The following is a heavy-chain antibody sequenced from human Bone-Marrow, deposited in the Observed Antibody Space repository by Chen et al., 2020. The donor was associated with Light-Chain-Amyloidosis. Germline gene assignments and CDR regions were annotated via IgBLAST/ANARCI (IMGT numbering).Heavy chain of an antibody. CDR3: ARDFDCCGDCYRPAFDI. V-gene: IGHV1-2*02. CDR2: INPNSGGT. CDR1: GYTFTGYY. D-gene: IGHD2-21*02. Sequence: QVQLVQSGAEVKKPGASVKVSCKASGYTFTGYYMHWVRQAPGQGLEWMGWINPNSGGTNYAQKFQGRVTMTRDTSISTAYMELSRLRSDDTAVYYCARDFDCCGDCYRPAFDIWGQGTMVTVSS. J-gene: IGHJ3*02.